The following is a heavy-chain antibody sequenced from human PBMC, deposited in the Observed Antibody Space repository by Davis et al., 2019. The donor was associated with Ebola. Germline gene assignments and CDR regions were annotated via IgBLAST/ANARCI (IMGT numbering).Heavy chain of an antibody. CDR1: GFTFSSYG. V-gene: IGHV3-33*01. Sequence: GESLKISCAASGFTFSSYGIHWVRQAPGKGLEWVAVIWYDGSNKYYADSVKGRFTISRDNSKNTLYLQMNSLRAEDTAVYYCARELIVLMVYAIRPYYYYGMDVWGQGTTVTVSS. CDR2: IWYDGSNK. D-gene: IGHD2-8*01. CDR3: ARELIVLMVYAIRPYYYYGMDV. J-gene: IGHJ6*02.